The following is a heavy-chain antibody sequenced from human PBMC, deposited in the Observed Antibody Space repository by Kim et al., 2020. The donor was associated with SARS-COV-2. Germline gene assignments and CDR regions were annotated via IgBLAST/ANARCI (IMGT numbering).Heavy chain of an antibody. Sequence: GGSLRLSCAASGFTVSSNYMSWVRQAPGKGLEWVSVIYSGGSTYYADSVKGRFTISRDNSKNTLYLQMNSLRAEDTAVYYCARVDTAMGYFDYWGQGTLVTVSS. CDR1: GFTVSSNY. J-gene: IGHJ4*02. CDR2: IYSGGST. CDR3: ARVDTAMGYFDY. V-gene: IGHV3-66*01. D-gene: IGHD5-18*01.